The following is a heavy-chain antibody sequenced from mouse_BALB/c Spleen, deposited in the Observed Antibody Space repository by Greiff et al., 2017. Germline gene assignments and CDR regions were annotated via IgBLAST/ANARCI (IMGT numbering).Heavy chain of an antibody. Sequence: EVQLVESGAELVKPGASVKLSCTASGFNIKDTYMHWVKQRPEQGLEWIGRIDPANGNTKYDPKFQGKATITADTSSNTAYLQLSSLTSEDTAVYYCARDDGYYVGLFAYWGQGTLVTVSA. CDR3: ARDDGYYVGLFAY. J-gene: IGHJ3*01. CDR2: IDPANGNT. V-gene: IGHV14-3*02. CDR1: GFNIKDTY. D-gene: IGHD2-3*01.